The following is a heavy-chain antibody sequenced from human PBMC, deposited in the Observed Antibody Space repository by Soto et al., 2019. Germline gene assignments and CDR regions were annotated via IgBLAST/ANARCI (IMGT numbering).Heavy chain of an antibody. V-gene: IGHV3-30*18. D-gene: IGHD3-22*01. Sequence: GGSLRLSCEASGFSFRTYGMHWVRQAPGKGLEWVAVISNDGSHEYYAESVKGRFTISRDNAKSTLYLQMSSLRAEDTAVYYCAKDVIVVVTQGEFDSWGQGTLVTVSS. J-gene: IGHJ4*02. CDR2: ISNDGSHE. CDR3: AKDVIVVVTQGEFDS. CDR1: GFSFRTYG.